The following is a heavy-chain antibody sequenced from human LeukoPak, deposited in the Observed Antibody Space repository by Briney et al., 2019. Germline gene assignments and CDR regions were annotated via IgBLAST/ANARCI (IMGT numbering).Heavy chain of an antibody. Sequence: SETLSLTCNVSGGSITSYFGSWIPQPPGEGLEWSGDIYYTGRTDYNPSHQSRVTISVDTSLSQFSLKLSSVTTADTAVYYCARAPPRGVGPTHFDYWGQGILVTVSS. CDR3: ARAPPRGVGPTHFDY. V-gene: IGHV4-59*01. CDR1: GGSITSYF. J-gene: IGHJ4*02. D-gene: IGHD1-26*01. CDR2: IYYTGRT.